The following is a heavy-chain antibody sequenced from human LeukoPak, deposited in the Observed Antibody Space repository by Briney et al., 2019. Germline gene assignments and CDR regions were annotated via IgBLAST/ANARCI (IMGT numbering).Heavy chain of an antibody. D-gene: IGHD2-15*01. CDR3: AKVMPPGRIRFYSYYMDV. Sequence: GGSLRLSCAASGFTFSSYGMHWVRQAPGKGLEWVAFIRYDGSNKYYADSVKGRFTISRDKSKNTLSLQMNGLRVEDTAVYYCAKVMPPGRIRFYSYYMDVWGKGTTVTVS. CDR1: GFTFSSYG. J-gene: IGHJ6*03. CDR2: IRYDGSNK. V-gene: IGHV3-30*02.